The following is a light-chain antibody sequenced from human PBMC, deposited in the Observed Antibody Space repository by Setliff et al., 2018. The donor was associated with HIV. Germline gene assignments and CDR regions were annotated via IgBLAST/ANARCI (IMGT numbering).Light chain of an antibody. J-gene: IGKJ2*01. CDR2: WAS. Sequence: DFVMTQSPDSLAVSLGERATVNCKSSRTILSSSNNKDYLAWYQQKPGQPPKLLIYWASTRESGVPDRFSGSGSGTDFTLTISQVQAEDVAVYYCQQYFWTPYTVGQGTKVDIK. V-gene: IGKV4-1*01. CDR3: QQYFWTPYT. CDR1: RTILSSSNNKDY.